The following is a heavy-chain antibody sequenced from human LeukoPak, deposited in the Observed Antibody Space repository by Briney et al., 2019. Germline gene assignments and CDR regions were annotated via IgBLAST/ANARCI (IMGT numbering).Heavy chain of an antibody. CDR3: ARGRAYGPGSYYQRKPLDY. CDR1: SGSFSGDY. V-gene: IGHV4-34*01. D-gene: IGHD3-10*01. Sequence: SETLSLTCAVYSGSFSGDYWSWIRQPPGKGLEWIGEINHSGTTKYNPSLKSRVTISVDTSKDQFSLKLSSVTAADSAMYYCARGRAYGPGSYYQRKPLDYWGQGTLVTVSS. J-gene: IGHJ4*02. CDR2: INHSGTT.